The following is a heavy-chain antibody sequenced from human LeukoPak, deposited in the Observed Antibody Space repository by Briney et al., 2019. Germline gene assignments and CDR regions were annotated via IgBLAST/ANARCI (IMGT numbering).Heavy chain of an antibody. V-gene: IGHV3-21*01. D-gene: IGHD5-12*01. J-gene: IGHJ6*03. Sequence: PGGSLRLSCAASGFTFRSYIMNWVRQAPGKGLEWVSSISSSSNDIYYADSLKGRFNISRDNAKNALYLQMNSLRPKDTAVYYCARDEIVATTKANYYYYMDVWGKGTTVTVSS. CDR2: ISSSSNDI. CDR1: GFTFRSYI. CDR3: ARDEIVATTKANYYYYMDV.